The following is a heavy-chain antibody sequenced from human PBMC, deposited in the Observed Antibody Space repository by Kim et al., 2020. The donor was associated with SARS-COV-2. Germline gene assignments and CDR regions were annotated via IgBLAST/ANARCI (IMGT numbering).Heavy chain of an antibody. D-gene: IGHD3-3*02. Sequence: YGEKFQGRVTLTRDTSTNTVYMELTSLRREDTAVYYCAREFENTFYFDIWGQGTLVTVSP. V-gene: IGHV1-46*01. J-gene: IGHJ4*02. CDR3: AREFENTFYFDI.